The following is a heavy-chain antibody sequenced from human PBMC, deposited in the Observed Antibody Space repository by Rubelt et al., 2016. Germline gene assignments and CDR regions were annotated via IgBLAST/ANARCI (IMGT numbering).Heavy chain of an antibody. CDR2: IYSGGTT. V-gene: IGHV3-66*03. Sequence: EVQLVESGGGLIQPGGSLRLSCAASGLTVSSNFMSWVRQAPGKGLEWVSVIYSGGTTFYADSVKGRFTISRDNSKNTLYLQMNSLRAEDTAGYYCARGTLGYLDLWGRGTLVTVSS. CDR3: ARGTLGYLDL. CDR1: GLTVSSNF. D-gene: IGHD2-2*01. J-gene: IGHJ2*01.